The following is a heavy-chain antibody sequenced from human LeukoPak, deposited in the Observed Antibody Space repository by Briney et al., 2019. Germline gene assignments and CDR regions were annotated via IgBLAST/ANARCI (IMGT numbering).Heavy chain of an antibody. D-gene: IGHD5-18*01. J-gene: IGHJ4*02. Sequence: PSETLSLTCAVYGGSFSGYYWSWIRQPPGKGLEWIGEINHSGNTNYNPSLKSRVTISVDTSKNQFSLKLSSVTAADTAVYYCARVSYGYGYYFDYWGQGTLVTVSS. V-gene: IGHV4-34*01. CDR1: GGSFSGYY. CDR2: INHSGNT. CDR3: ARVSYGYGYYFDY.